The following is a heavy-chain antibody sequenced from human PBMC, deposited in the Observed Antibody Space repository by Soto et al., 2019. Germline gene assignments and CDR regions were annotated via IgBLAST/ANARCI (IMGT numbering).Heavy chain of an antibody. V-gene: IGHV3-11*05. CDR3: ARAHDSSGYYLAWYFDY. CDR2: ISSSSSYT. D-gene: IGHD3-22*01. Sequence: GGSLRLSCAASGFTFSDYYMSWIRQAPGKGLEWVSYISSSSSYTNYADSVKGRFTISRDNAKNSLYLQMNSLRAEDTAVYYCARAHDSSGYYLAWYFDYWGQGTLVTVPQ. J-gene: IGHJ4*02. CDR1: GFTFSDYY.